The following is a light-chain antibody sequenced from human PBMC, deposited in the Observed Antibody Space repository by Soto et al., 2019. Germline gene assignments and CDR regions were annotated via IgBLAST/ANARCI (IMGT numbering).Light chain of an antibody. CDR1: SSDVGAFNY. V-gene: IGLV2-14*03. J-gene: IGLJ3*02. CDR2: DVT. Sequence: QSALTQPASVSGSPGQSITISCTGTSSDVGAFNYVSWYQQHPAKAPKLVIYDVTVRPSGVSARFSGSKSGNTASLTISGLQGEDEGDFYCSSYTTRSTVVFGGGTKLTVL. CDR3: SSYTTRSTVV.